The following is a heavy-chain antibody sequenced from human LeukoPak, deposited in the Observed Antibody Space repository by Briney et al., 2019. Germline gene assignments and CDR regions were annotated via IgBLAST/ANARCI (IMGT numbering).Heavy chain of an antibody. J-gene: IGHJ5*02. D-gene: IGHD6-13*01. CDR2: IYYSGST. V-gene: IGHV4-59*01. Sequence: PSETLSLTCTVSGGSISSYYWSWIRQPPGKGLEWIGYIYYSGSTNYNPFLKSRVTISVDTSKNQFSLKLSSVTAADTAVYYCARHSPLGSSPYSSSWYVWFDPWGQGTLVTVSS. CDR3: ARHSPLGSSPYSSSWYVWFDP. CDR1: GGSISSYY.